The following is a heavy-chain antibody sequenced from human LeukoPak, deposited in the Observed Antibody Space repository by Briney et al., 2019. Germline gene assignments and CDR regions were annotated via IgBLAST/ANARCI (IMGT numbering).Heavy chain of an antibody. CDR1: GGSISSSSYY. J-gene: IGHJ6*02. CDR3: ARGRVPTTAMVTRRYYYGMDV. CDR2: IYYSGST. V-gene: IGHV4-39*01. D-gene: IGHD5-18*01. Sequence: TSSETLSLTCTVSGGSISSSSYYWGWIRQPPGKGLEWIGSIYYSGSTYYNPSLKSRVTISVDTSKNQFSLKLSSVTAADTAVYYCARGRVPTTAMVTRRYYYGMDVWGQGTTVTVSS.